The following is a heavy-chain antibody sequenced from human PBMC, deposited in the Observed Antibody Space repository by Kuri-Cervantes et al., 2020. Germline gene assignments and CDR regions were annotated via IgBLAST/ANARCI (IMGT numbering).Heavy chain of an antibody. CDR2: INSSGSTI. J-gene: IGHJ6*02. D-gene: IGHD3-10*01. CDR3: AIDGRVRGVYGMDV. V-gene: IGHV3-48*03. Sequence: GESLRLCCAASGFTFSSYEMNWVRQAPGKGLEWVSYINSSGSTIYYADSVKGRFTISRDNSKNTLYLQMNSLRAEETAVYYCAIDGRVRGVYGMDVWGQGTTVTVSS. CDR1: GFTFSSYE.